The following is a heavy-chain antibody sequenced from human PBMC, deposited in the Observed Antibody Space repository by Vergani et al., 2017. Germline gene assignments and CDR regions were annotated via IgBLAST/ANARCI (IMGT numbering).Heavy chain of an antibody. J-gene: IGHJ4*02. D-gene: IGHD3-10*01. V-gene: IGHV3-23*01. CDR3: AKDLASSLGGPDPARDY. CDR2: ISGSGGST. Sequence: EVQLLESGGGLVQPGGSLRLSCAASGFTFSSYAMSWVRQAPGKGLEWVSAISGSGGSTYYADSVKGRFTISRDNSKNTLYLQMNSLRAEDTAVYYCAKDLASSLGGPDPARDYGGQGTLVTVSS. CDR1: GFTFSSYA.